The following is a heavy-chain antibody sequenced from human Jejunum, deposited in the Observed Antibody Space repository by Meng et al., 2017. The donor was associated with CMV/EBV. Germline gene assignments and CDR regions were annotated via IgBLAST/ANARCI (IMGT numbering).Heavy chain of an antibody. V-gene: IGHV4-4*07. CDR3: ARESGSYYWFDP. CDR2: IYTSGST. CDR1: AGPIGGYY. Sequence: VLRQGSGPGMVKSSRTLFPTGFVSAGPIGGYYWSWIRQPAGKGLEWIGRIYTSGSTHYNPSLKSRLTMSVDLAKNQISLKLSSVTAADTAVYYCARESGSYYWFDPWGQGTLVTVSS. D-gene: IGHD1-26*01. J-gene: IGHJ5*02.